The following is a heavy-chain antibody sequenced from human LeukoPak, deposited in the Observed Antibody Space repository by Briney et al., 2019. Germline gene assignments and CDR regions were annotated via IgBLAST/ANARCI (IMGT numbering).Heavy chain of an antibody. CDR3: ARGRGYCSSTSCPLDAFDI. J-gene: IGHJ3*02. CDR1: GFTFSSYA. D-gene: IGHD2-2*01. Sequence: GGSLRLSCAASGFTFSSYAMHWVRQAPGKGLEWVAVISYDGSNKYYADSVKGRFTISRDNSKNTLYLQMNSLRAGDTAVYYCARGRGYCSSTSCPLDAFDIWGQGTMVTVSS. V-gene: IGHV3-30*01. CDR2: ISYDGSNK.